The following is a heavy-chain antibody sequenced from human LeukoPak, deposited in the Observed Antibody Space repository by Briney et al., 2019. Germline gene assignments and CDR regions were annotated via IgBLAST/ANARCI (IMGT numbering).Heavy chain of an antibody. CDR2: IYYSGST. CDR1: GGSISSGGYY. Sequence: SETLSLTCTVSGGSISSGGYYWRWIRQHPGKGLEWIGYIYYSGSTYYNPSLKSRVTISVDTSKNQFSLKLSSVTAADTAVYYCARGKAAVAGANWYFDLWGRGTLVTVSS. D-gene: IGHD6-19*01. CDR3: ARGKAAVAGANWYFDL. J-gene: IGHJ2*01. V-gene: IGHV4-31*03.